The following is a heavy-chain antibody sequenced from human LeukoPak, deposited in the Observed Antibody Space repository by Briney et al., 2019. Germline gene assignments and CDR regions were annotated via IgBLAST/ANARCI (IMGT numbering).Heavy chain of an antibody. J-gene: IGHJ3*02. CDR1: GYTFTSYG. Sequence: GASVKVSCKASGYTFTSYGISWVRQAPGQGLEWMGWINPNSGGTNYAQKFQGRVTMTRDTSISTAYMELSRLRSDDTAVYYCAEDYYDSSGLDAFDIWGQGTMVTVSS. CDR2: INPNSGGT. D-gene: IGHD3-22*01. V-gene: IGHV1-2*02. CDR3: AEDYYDSSGLDAFDI.